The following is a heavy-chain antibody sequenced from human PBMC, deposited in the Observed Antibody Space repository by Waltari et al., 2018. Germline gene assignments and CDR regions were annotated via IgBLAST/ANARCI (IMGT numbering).Heavy chain of an antibody. CDR1: GYSIRSGYY. D-gene: IGHD2-2*01. J-gene: IGHJ5*02. CDR2: IYLSGST. V-gene: IGHV4-38-2*01. Sequence: QVQLQESGTGLVKPSETLSLTCAVSGYSIRSGYYWGWIRQPPGKGLEWIGIIYLSGSTYYNPSLKSRVTISVVTSKNQFSLKLSSVTAADTAVYYCARVQCSSTSCWYNWFDPWGQGTLVTVSS. CDR3: ARVQCSSTSCWYNWFDP.